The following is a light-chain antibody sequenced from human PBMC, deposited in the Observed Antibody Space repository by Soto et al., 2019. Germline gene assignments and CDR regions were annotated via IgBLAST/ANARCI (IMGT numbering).Light chain of an antibody. J-gene: IGKJ1*01. CDR3: MQALQTPWT. CDR1: QSLLYSNGYNY. V-gene: IGKV2-28*01. CDR2: LGS. Sequence: DIVMTQSPLSLPVTPGEPASISCRSSQSLLYSNGYNYLDWYVQKPGQSPQLLIYLGSNRASGVPGRFSGSGSGTDFTLKISRVEAEDVGFYYCMQALQTPWTFGQGTKVEIK.